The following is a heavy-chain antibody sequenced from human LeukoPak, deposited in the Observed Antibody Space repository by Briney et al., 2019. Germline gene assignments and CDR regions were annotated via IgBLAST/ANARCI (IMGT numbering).Heavy chain of an antibody. V-gene: IGHV1-46*01. CDR1: GYTFTSYY. J-gene: IGHJ4*02. Sequence: ASVKVSCKASGYTFTSYYMHWVRQAPGQGLEWMGIINPSGGSTSYAQKFQGRVTMTRDTSTSTVYMELSSLRSEDTAVCYCARDPQSYFFDYWGQGTLVTVSS. CDR2: INPSGGST. D-gene: IGHD1-26*01. CDR3: ARDPQSYFFDY.